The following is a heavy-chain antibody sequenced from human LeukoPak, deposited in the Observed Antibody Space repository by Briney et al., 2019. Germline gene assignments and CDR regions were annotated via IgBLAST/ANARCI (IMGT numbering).Heavy chain of an antibody. CDR1: GYTFTNYY. Sequence: GASVKVSCKTSGYTFTNYYMHWVRQAPGQGLEWMGWINPNSGGTNYAQKFQGRVTMTRDTSISTAYMELSRLRSDDTAVYYCATLDQLLPGVAFDIWGQGTMVTVSS. CDR3: ATLDQLLPGVAFDI. V-gene: IGHV1-2*02. J-gene: IGHJ3*02. D-gene: IGHD2-2*01. CDR2: INPNSGGT.